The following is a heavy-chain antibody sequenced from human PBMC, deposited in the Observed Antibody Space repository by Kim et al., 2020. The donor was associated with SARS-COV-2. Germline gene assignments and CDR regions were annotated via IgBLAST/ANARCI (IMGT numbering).Heavy chain of an antibody. CDR2: IYYSGST. Sequence: SETLSLTCTVSGGSISSGDYYWSWIRQPPGKGLEWIGYIYYSGSTYYNPSLKSRVTISVDTSKNQFSLKLSSVTAADTAVYYCARVLGRREKADYWGQGTLVTVSS. CDR1: GGSISSGDYY. D-gene: IGHD3-16*01. J-gene: IGHJ4*02. V-gene: IGHV4-30-4*01. CDR3: ARVLGRREKADY.